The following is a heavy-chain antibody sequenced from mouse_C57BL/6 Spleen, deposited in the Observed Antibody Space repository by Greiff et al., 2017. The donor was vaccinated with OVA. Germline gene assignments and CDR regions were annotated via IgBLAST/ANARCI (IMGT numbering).Heavy chain of an antibody. V-gene: IGHV1-26*01. J-gene: IGHJ1*03. CDR2: INPNNGGT. D-gene: IGHD2-14*01. CDR1: GYTFTDYY. CDR3: ARRYDGPYWYFDV. Sequence: EVQLQQSGPELVKPGASVKISCKASGYTFTDYYMNWVKQSHGKSLEWIGDINPNNGGTSYNQKFKGKATLTVDKSSSTAYMELRSLTSEDSAVYYCARRYDGPYWYFDVWGTGTTVTVSS.